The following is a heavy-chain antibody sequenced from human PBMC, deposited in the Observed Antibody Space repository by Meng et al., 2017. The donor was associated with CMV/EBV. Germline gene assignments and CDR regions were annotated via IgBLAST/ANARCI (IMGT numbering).Heavy chain of an antibody. CDR2: LIPIFRTA. CDR1: GGTFSSYG. D-gene: IGHD3-3*01. V-gene: IGHV1-69*13. CDR3: ARGNDFWSGPGQYYYSGLDV. Sequence: SVQVSCKASGGTFSSYGITWVRQAPGQGREWVGGLIPIFRTANYAQKLQGRVTITSDESTSTAYMELSSLRSEDTAVYYCARGNDFWSGPGQYYYSGLDVWGQGTTVTVSS. J-gene: IGHJ6*02.